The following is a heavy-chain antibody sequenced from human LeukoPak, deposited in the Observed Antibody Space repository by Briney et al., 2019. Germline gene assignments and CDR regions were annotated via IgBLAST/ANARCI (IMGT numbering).Heavy chain of an antibody. CDR2: IIPILGIA. V-gene: IGHV1-69*04. Sequence: ASVKVSCKASGGTFSRYAISWVRQAPGQGLEWMGRIIPILGIANYAQKFQGRVTITADKSTSTAYMELSSLRSEDTAVYYSVRDGYIYVLGYWGQGTLVTVSS. D-gene: IGHD5-24*01. CDR3: VRDGYIYVLGY. CDR1: GGTFSRYA. J-gene: IGHJ4*02.